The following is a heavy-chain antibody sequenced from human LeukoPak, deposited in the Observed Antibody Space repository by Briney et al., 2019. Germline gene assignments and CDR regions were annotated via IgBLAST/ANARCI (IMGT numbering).Heavy chain of an antibody. V-gene: IGHV3-30*02. CDR2: IRYDGSNK. CDR1: GFTFSSYG. CDR3: ARADYDFWSGYLDAFDI. J-gene: IGHJ3*02. Sequence: GGSLRLSCAASGFTFSSYGMHWVRQAPGKGLEWVAFIRYDGSNKYYADSVKGRFTISRDNPKNTLYLQMNSLRAEDTAVYYCARADYDFWSGYLDAFDIWGQVTMVTVSS. D-gene: IGHD3-3*01.